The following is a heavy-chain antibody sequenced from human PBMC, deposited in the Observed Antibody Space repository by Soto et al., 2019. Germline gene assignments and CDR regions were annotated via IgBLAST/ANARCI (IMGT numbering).Heavy chain of an antibody. J-gene: IGHJ4*02. Sequence: QLQLQESGPGLVKPSETLSLTCTVSGGSISSSSSYWGWIRQPPGKGLEWIGSFYYGGSTYYNPSRQNRVTISVDASKNQFSLRLTSVTAADTAVYYCARHEGGGDDPRPLGDYWGRGTLVTVSS. CDR1: GGSISSSSSY. CDR3: ARHEGGGDDPRPLGDY. D-gene: IGHD2-21*02. CDR2: FYYGGST. V-gene: IGHV4-39*01.